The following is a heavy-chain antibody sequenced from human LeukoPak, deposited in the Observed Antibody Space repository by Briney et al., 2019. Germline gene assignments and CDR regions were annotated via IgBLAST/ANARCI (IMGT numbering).Heavy chain of an antibody. D-gene: IGHD6-13*01. Sequence: GASVKVSCKASGYTFTSYYMHWVRQAPGQGLEWMGIINPSGGSTSYAQKFQGRVTMTRDVSTSTVYMELSSLRSEDTAVYYCARGGIAALWENWFDPWGQGTLVTVSS. V-gene: IGHV1-46*01. CDR3: ARGGIAALWENWFDP. CDR1: GYTFTSYY. CDR2: INPSGGST. J-gene: IGHJ5*02.